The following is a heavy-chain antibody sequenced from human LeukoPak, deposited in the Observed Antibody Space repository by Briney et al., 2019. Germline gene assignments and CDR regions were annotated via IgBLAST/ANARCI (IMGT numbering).Heavy chain of an antibody. CDR1: GYSFPSYD. J-gene: IGHJ4*02. CDR2: ISAYNGNT. CDR3: ARDSGSYYPFDY. Sequence: ASVKVSCKASGYSFPSYDITWVRQAPGQGLEWMGRISAYNGNTNYAQKLQGRVTMTTDTSTSTAYMELRSLRSDDTAVYYCARDSGSYYPFDYWGQGTLVTVSS. D-gene: IGHD1-26*01. V-gene: IGHV1-18*01.